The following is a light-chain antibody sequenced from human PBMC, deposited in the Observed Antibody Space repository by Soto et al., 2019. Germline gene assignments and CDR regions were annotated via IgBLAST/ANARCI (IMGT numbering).Light chain of an antibody. J-gene: IGKJ5*01. CDR1: RSISRW. V-gene: IGKV1-5*03. CDR2: QAS. CDR3: QQYSAA. Sequence: DIQMTQSPSTLSASVGDRVTITCQASRSISRWLAWYQQKPGKAPKLLIHQASTLEAGVPSRFSGTGSGTEFTLTISSLQAGGFATCYCQQYSAAVGQGTRLEIK.